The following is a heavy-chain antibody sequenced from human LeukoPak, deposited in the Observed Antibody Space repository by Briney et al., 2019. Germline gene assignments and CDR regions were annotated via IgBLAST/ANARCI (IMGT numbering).Heavy chain of an antibody. Sequence: GGSLRVSCAASGFTFSSYWMRWLRQAPGKGLEWVANIKQDGSEKYYVDSVKGRFTVSRDNAKKSLYLQMNSLRAEDTAVYYCVRDYGDYDFDYWGQGTLVTVSS. D-gene: IGHD4-17*01. CDR1: GFTFSSYW. V-gene: IGHV3-7*01. J-gene: IGHJ4*02. CDR2: IKQDGSEK. CDR3: VRDYGDYDFDY.